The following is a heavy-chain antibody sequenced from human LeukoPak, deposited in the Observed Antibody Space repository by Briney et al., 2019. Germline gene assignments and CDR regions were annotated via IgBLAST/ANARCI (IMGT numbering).Heavy chain of an antibody. CDR2: ISWNSGSI. CDR1: GFIFDDYA. D-gene: IGHD3-10*01. J-gene: IGHJ3*02. V-gene: IGHV3-9*01. CDR3: AKAKSLGLTDGSADRGAFDI. Sequence: GGSLRLSCAASGFIFDDYAMHWVRQVPGKGLEWVSGISWNSGSIGFADSVKGRFTISRDNAKSSLYLQMNSLTVDDTAFYYCAKAKSLGLTDGSADRGAFDIWGPATMVTVSP.